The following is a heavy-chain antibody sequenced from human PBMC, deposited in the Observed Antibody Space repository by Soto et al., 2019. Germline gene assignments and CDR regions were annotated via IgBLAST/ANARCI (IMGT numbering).Heavy chain of an antibody. V-gene: IGHV4-4*03. J-gene: IGHJ6*02. CDR2: IYHSGNT. CDR3: GSYNDVWSGPNALDV. Sequence: APATLSLTCAGSGDSIRSSNWWSWVRQPPGQGLEWIGEIYHSGNTKYNPSLKSRVTISVDKSKNQFSLKLNSVTAADTAVYYCGSYNDVWSGPNALDVWGQVTTDTVAS. CDR1: GDSIRSSNW. D-gene: IGHD3-3*01.